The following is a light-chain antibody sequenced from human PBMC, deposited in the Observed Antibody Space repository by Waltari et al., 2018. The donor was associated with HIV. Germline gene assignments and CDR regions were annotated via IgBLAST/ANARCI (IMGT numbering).Light chain of an antibody. J-gene: IGKJ1*01. CDR3: QQYNSWPPAWT. Sequence: EIVLTPSPATLSVSPGDRATLSCRASQSVSSNLAWYQQRPGQALRLLIFGASTRATGIPATWSGSGSGTEFSLTISSLQSEDFAVYYCQQYNSWPPAWTFGQGTNVGIK. CDR1: QSVSSN. CDR2: GAS. V-gene: IGKV3-15*01.